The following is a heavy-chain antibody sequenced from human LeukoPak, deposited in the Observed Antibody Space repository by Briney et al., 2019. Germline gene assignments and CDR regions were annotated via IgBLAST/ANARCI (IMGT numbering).Heavy chain of an antibody. J-gene: IGHJ4*02. CDR2: IYYSGST. CDR3: ARRGYYYDTSGYYYFDY. D-gene: IGHD3-22*01. Sequence: KPSETLSLTCTVSGGSISSYYWSWIRQPPGKGLEWIGYIYYSGSTNYSPSLKSRVTISVDTSKNQFSLKLSSVTAADTAVYYCARRGYYYDTSGYYYFDYWGQGTLVTVSS. V-gene: IGHV4-59*01. CDR1: GGSISSYY.